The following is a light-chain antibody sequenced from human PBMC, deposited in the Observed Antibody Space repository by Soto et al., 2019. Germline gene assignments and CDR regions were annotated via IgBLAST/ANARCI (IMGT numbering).Light chain of an antibody. V-gene: IGKV1-27*01. J-gene: IGKJ3*01. Sequence: DIQMTQSPSSLSASVGDRVTITCRASQGISNYLAWYQQRPGKVPKLLIYAASTLQSGVPSRFSGSGSGTELPPTITRLQPEDVAIYYFQNYKSAPSTFAPGTKV. CDR2: AAS. CDR3: QNYKSAPST. CDR1: QGISNY.